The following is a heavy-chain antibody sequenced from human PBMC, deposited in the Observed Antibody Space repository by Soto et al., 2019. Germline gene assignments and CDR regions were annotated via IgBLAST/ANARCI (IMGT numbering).Heavy chain of an antibody. Sequence: SVKVSCKASGGTFSRYAISWVRQAPGQGLAWMGGIIPIVGTANYALKFQGRVTITADESTSTAFIVLSSMRSEDTAVYYCARDGSPLDYCAFWSGPNTYFDHWGQGTLVTVSS. J-gene: IGHJ4*02. D-gene: IGHD3-3*01. V-gene: IGHV1-69*13. CDR3: ARDGSPLDYCAFWSGPNTYFDH. CDR2: IIPIVGTA. CDR1: GGTFSRYA.